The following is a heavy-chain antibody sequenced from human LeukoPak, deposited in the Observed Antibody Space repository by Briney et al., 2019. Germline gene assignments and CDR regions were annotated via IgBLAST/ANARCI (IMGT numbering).Heavy chain of an antibody. V-gene: IGHV3-23*01. Sequence: GGSLRLSCAASGFTFSSYAMSWVRQAPGKGLEWVSGISGSGGSTYYADSVKGRFTISRDTSKNTLYLQMNSLRAEDTAVYYCARGVAKRGLLNYWGQGTLVTVSS. CDR3: ARGVAKRGLLNY. CDR1: GFTFSSYA. J-gene: IGHJ4*02. D-gene: IGHD4-17*01. CDR2: ISGSGGST.